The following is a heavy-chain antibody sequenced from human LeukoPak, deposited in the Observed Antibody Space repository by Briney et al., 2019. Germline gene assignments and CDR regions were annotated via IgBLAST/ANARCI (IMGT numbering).Heavy chain of an antibody. CDR1: GFTFSSYA. J-gene: IGHJ4*02. CDR3: ARGRYFDY. CDR2: ISSSSSYI. Sequence: GGSLRLSCAASGFTFSSYAMSWVRQAPVKGLEWVSSISSSSSYIYYADSVKGRFTISRDNAKNSLYLQMNSPRAEDTAVYYCARGRYFDYWGQGTLVTVSS. V-gene: IGHV3-21*01.